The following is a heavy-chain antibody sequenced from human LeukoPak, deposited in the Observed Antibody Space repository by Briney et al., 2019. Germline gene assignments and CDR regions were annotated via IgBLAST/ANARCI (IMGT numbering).Heavy chain of an antibody. CDR3: ARGGKLEPTAMPT. Sequence: GGSLRLSCAASGFTFSDYWMHWVRQAPGKGLVGVSRINSDGRITSYADSVKGRFTISRDNAKNMLYLQINSLRVEDTAIYYCARGGKLEPTAMPTWGQGSLVVVSS. V-gene: IGHV3-74*01. CDR2: INSDGRIT. J-gene: IGHJ5*02. CDR1: GFTFSDYW. D-gene: IGHD2-2*01.